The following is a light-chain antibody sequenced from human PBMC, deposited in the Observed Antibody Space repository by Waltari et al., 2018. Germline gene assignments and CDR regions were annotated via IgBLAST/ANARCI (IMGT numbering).Light chain of an antibody. Sequence: DIKMTQSPSSLSASVGDRVTITCQASQDISNYLNWYQQKPGKAPKLLIYDASNFETGVPSRFSGSGSGTDFTFTISSLQPEDIATYYCQQYDNLPFTFGPGTKVDIK. J-gene: IGKJ3*01. CDR2: DAS. V-gene: IGKV1-33*01. CDR3: QQYDNLPFT. CDR1: QDISNY.